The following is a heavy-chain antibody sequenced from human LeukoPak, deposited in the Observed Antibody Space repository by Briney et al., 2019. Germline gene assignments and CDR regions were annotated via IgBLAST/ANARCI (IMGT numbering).Heavy chain of an antibody. V-gene: IGHV3-30-3*01. CDR1: GFTFSIYA. CDR2: ILYDGINK. Sequence: GGSLRLSCAASGFTFSIYAMHCVRQAPGKGLEGVADILYDGINKYYADSVKGRYTISRDNSKNTPYLQINSLRAEDTAVYYCARESVVEYFDWLLLFWGQGTLLTVSS. J-gene: IGHJ4*02. D-gene: IGHD3-9*01. CDR3: ARESVVEYFDWLLLF.